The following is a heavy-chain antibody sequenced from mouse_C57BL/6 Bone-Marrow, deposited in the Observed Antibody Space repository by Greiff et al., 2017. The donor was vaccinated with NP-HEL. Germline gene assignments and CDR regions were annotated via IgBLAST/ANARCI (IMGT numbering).Heavy chain of an antibody. CDR2: INYDGSST. CDR1: GFTFSDYY. D-gene: IGHD2-4*01. Sequence: EVKLVESEGGLVQPGSSMKLSCTASGFTFSDYYMAWVRQVPEKGLEWVANINYDGSSTYYLDSLKSRFIISRDNAKNILYLQMSSLKSEDTATYYCARFYDYDEGLDYWGQGTTLTVSS. CDR3: ARFYDYDEGLDY. J-gene: IGHJ2*01. V-gene: IGHV5-16*01.